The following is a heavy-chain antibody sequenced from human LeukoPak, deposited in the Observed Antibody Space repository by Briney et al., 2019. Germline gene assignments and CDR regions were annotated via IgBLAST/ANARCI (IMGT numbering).Heavy chain of an antibody. D-gene: IGHD3-10*01. J-gene: IGHJ3*02. CDR3: AAGGPYGSGSYAFDI. Sequence: SVKVSCKASGFTFTSPAVQWVRQARGQRPEWIGWIVVGSGNTNYAQKFQERVTITRDMSTSTAYMELSSLRSEDTAVYYCAAGGPYGSGSYAFDIWGQGTMVTVSS. CDR2: IVVGSGNT. CDR1: GFTFTSPA. V-gene: IGHV1-58*01.